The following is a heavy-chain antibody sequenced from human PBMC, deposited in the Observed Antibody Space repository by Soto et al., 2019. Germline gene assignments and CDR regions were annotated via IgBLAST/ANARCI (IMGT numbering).Heavy chain of an antibody. V-gene: IGHV1-18*01. J-gene: IGHJ6*02. D-gene: IGHD5-12*01. CDR2: ISISKGKT. Sequence: QVQLVQSGAEVKRPGASVKVSCKASGYTFLNYDVAWVRRAPGQGLEWLGWISISKGKTYYEQRLQGRVTMTTDTATTTAYVEVTSLRSDDTAVYFCGRKGYIGNFGLDVWGQGTTVTFSS. CDR1: GYTFLNYD. CDR3: GRKGYIGNFGLDV.